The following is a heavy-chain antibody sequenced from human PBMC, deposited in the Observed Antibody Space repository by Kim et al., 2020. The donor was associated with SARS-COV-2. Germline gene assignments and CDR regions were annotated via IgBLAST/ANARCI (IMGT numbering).Heavy chain of an antibody. D-gene: IGHD3-16*01. CDR3: ARDGGAWAAAPYYFDY. Sequence: GGSLRLSCAASGFTFSSYGMHWVRQAPGKGLEWVAVIWYDGSNKYYADSVKGRFTISRDNSKNTLYLQMDSLRAEDTAVYYCARDGGAWAAAPYYFDYCGQGTLVTVSS. J-gene: IGHJ4*02. CDR2: IWYDGSNK. V-gene: IGHV3-33*01. CDR1: GFTFSSYG.